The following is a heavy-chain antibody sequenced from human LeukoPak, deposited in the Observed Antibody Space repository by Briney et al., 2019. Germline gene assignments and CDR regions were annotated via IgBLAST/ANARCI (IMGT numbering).Heavy chain of an antibody. CDR3: ARLTAYAQCDP. Sequence: GASLKISCKGSGYSFTSYWIGWGRPMPGKGLEWMGIIYPGDSDTRYIPSFQGQVTISADKSISTAYLQWSSLKASDPAMYYCARLTAYAQCDPWGQGTLVTVSS. CDR1: GYSFTSYW. D-gene: IGHD6-19*01. J-gene: IGHJ5*02. CDR2: IYPGDSDT. V-gene: IGHV5-51*01.